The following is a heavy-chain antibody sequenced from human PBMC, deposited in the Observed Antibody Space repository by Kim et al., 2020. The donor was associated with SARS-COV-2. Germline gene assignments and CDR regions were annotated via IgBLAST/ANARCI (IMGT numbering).Heavy chain of an antibody. J-gene: IGHJ3*02. D-gene: IGHD6-6*01. Sequence: GGSLRLSCAASGFTFATYGMSWVRQVPGKGLEWVSGIRWNGDSTGYADSVKGRFSISRDNAKNTLYLQMNSLRAEDTALYYCARPPLFVDAFDIWGQGTMVTVSS. CDR1: GFTFATYG. V-gene: IGHV3-20*04. CDR2: IRWNGDST. CDR3: ARPPLFVDAFDI.